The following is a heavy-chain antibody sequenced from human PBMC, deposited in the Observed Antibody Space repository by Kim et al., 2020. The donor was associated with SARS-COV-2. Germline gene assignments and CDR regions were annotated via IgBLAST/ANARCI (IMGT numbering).Heavy chain of an antibody. D-gene: IGHD3-10*01. V-gene: IGHV4-59*08. CDR3: ASQVGVLNWFDP. Sequence: SETLSLTCTVSGGSISSYYWSWIRQPPGKGLEWIGYIYYSGSTNYNPYLKSRVTISVDTSKNQFSLKLSSVTAADTAVYYCASQVGVLNWFDPWGQGTLVPVSS. CDR1: GGSISSYY. J-gene: IGHJ5*02. CDR2: IYYSGST.